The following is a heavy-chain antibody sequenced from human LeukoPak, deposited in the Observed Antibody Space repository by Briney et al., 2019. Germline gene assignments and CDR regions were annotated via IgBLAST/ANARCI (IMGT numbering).Heavy chain of an antibody. CDR3: ARAIAGAGAPDY. Sequence: GASVKVSCKASGYTFTSHYMHWVRQAPGQGLEWMGIINPSGGSTSYPQKFQGRVTMTRDTSMNTVYMELSSLRTEDTAVYYCARAIAGAGAPDYWGQGTLVTVSS. CDR2: INPSGGST. V-gene: IGHV1-46*01. CDR1: GYTFTSHY. J-gene: IGHJ4*02. D-gene: IGHD6-13*01.